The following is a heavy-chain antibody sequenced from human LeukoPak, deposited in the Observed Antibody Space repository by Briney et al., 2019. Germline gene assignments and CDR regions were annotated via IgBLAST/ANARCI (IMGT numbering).Heavy chain of an antibody. CDR3: TRDLNHDSSG. Sequence: GGALRVSCVASGCSFSTYLMTGVGQAPGKGVEGVAYIKTDGSKTHYLDSLKGRFTLSRNNARSILYLQMNSLRVEDTAVYYCTRDLNHDSSGWGQGTLVTVSS. CDR1: GCSFSTYL. V-gene: IGHV3-7*01. CDR2: IKTDGSKT. J-gene: IGHJ4*02. D-gene: IGHD3-22*01.